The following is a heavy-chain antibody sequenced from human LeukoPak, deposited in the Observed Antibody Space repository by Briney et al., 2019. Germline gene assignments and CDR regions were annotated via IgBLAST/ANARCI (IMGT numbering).Heavy chain of an antibody. J-gene: IGHJ4*02. CDR1: GGSFSGYY. CDR3: ARHGRRFRYSSSWDPYFDY. D-gene: IGHD6-13*01. V-gene: IGHV4-34*01. Sequence: PSETLSLTCAVYGGSFSGYYWSWIRQPPGKGLEWIGEINHSGSTNYNPSLKSRVTISVDTSKNQFSLKLSSVTAADTAVYYCARHGRRFRYSSSWDPYFDYWGQGTLVTVSS. CDR2: INHSGST.